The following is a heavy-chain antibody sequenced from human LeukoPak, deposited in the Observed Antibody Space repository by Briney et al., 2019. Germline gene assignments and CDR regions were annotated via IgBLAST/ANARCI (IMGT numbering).Heavy chain of an antibody. CDR1: GFTFSSYA. Sequence: GGSVRLSCAASGFTFSSYAMSWVRQAPGKGLEWVSAISGSGGSTYYADSVKGRFTISRDNSKNTLYLQMNSLRAEDTAVYYCAKEQVPDYLRFLEWLWDYWGQGTLVTVSS. D-gene: IGHD3-3*01. V-gene: IGHV3-23*01. CDR3: AKEQVPDYLRFLEWLWDY. CDR2: ISGSGGST. J-gene: IGHJ4*02.